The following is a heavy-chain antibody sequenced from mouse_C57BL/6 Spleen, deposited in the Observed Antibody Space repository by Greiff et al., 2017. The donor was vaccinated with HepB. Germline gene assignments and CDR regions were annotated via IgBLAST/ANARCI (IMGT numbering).Heavy chain of an antibody. CDR3: ARRYFDV. CDR2: IDPSDSYT. J-gene: IGHJ1*03. Sequence: QVQLKQPGAELVKPGASVKMSCKASGYTFTSYWMHWVKQRPGQGLEWIGEIDPSDSYTNYNQKFKGKSTLTVDKSSSTAYMQLSSLTSEDSAVYYCARRYFDVWGTGTTVTVSS. V-gene: IGHV1-69*01. CDR1: GYTFTSYW.